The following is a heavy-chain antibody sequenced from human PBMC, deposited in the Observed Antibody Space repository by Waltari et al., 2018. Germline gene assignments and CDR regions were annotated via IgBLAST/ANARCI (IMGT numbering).Heavy chain of an antibody. J-gene: IGHJ4*02. V-gene: IGHV4-39*07. D-gene: IGHD6-13*01. CDR1: GGSISSSSYY. CDR3: ARQGIAREGYFDY. CDR2: FYYSGCT. Sequence: QLQLQESGPGLVKPSETLSLTCTVSGGSISSSSYYWGWIRQPPGKGLEWIGSFYYSGCTYSNPSLSSRVTISIDTSKNQFSLKLSSVTAADTSMYYCARQGIAREGYFDYWGQGTLVTVSS.